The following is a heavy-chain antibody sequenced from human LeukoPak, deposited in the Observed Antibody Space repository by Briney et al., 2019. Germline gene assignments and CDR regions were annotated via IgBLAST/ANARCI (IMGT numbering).Heavy chain of an antibody. CDR2: ISSSGSSI. CDR3: AKNAGFMPLEYFDY. CDR1: GFTFSDYC. V-gene: IGHV3-11*01. D-gene: IGHD3-16*01. Sequence: PGGSLRLSCAASGFTFSDYCMSWIRQAPGKGLEWVSYISSSGSSIYYADSVRGRFTISRDNAKNSLYLQMNSLRAEDTAVYYCAKNAGFMPLEYFDYWGQGTLVTVSS. J-gene: IGHJ4*02.